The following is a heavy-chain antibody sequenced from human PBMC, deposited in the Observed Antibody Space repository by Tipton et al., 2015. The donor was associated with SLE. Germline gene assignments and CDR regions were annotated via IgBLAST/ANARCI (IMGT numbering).Heavy chain of an antibody. D-gene: IGHD6-19*01. Sequence: TLSLTCVVSGYSISSGSYYWSWIRQPPGKGLEWIGYIYYSGSTNYNPSLKSRVTISVDTSKNQFSLKLSSVTAADTAVYYCARANLQWLVQDYWGQGTLVTVSS. CDR3: ARANLQWLVQDY. V-gene: IGHV4-61*01. J-gene: IGHJ4*02. CDR2: IYYSGST. CDR1: GYSISSGSYY.